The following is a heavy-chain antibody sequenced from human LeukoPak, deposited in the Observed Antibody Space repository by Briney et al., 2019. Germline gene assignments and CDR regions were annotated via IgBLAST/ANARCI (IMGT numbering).Heavy chain of an antibody. CDR2: ISGYNGNT. J-gene: IGHJ4*02. Sequence: ASVKVSCKASGYTFTSYGISWVRQAPGQGLAWMGWISGYNGNTNYAQKFQGRVTMTTDTSTSTAYMELRSLRSDDAALYYCARVVSGSGYSIYWGQGTLVTVSS. CDR1: GYTFTSYG. D-gene: IGHD3-3*01. CDR3: ARVVSGSGYSIY. V-gene: IGHV1-18*01.